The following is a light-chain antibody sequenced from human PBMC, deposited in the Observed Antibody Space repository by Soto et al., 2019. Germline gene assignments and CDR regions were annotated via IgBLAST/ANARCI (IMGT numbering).Light chain of an antibody. CDR2: KAS. CDR1: QSISSW. CDR3: QQYNSYSPLT. Sequence: DIQMTQSPSTLSASVGDRVTITCRASQSISSWLAWYQQKPGKAPKLLIYKASTLESGVPSRFSGSGSGTTLTLNISRLQPDDLATYYCQQYNSYSPLTFGGGTKVEIK. J-gene: IGKJ4*01. V-gene: IGKV1-5*03.